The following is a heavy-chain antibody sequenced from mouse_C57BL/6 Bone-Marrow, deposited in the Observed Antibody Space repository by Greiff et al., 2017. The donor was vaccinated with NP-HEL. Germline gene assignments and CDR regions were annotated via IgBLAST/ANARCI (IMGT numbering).Heavy chain of an antibody. Sequence: VQLQQPGAELVKPGASVKLSCKASGYTFTSYWMQWVKQRPGQGLEWIGEIDPSDSYTNYNQKFKGKATLTVDTSSSTAYMQLSSLTSEDSAVYYWARYSPWFAYWGQGTLVTVSA. V-gene: IGHV1-50*01. CDR2: IDPSDSYT. J-gene: IGHJ3*01. CDR1: GYTFTSYW. CDR3: ARYSPWFAY.